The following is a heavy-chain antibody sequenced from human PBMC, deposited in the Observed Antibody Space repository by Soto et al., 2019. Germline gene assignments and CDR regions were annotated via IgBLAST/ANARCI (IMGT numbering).Heavy chain of an antibody. J-gene: IGHJ5*02. Sequence: QVQLVQSGAEVKKPGASVKVSCKASGYTFSSYDINWVRQATGQGLEWMGWMDPNSANTGNAQKFQGRVNMTRNTSINTAYMELSSLRSEDTAVYYCATSIRGGAMGLAWGQGTLVPVSS. CDR3: ATSIRGGAMGLA. CDR2: MDPNSANT. CDR1: GYTFSSYD. V-gene: IGHV1-8*01. D-gene: IGHD3-16*01.